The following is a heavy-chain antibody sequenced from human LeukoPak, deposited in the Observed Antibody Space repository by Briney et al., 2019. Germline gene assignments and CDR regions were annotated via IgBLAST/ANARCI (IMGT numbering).Heavy chain of an antibody. CDR3: ARGSEYYDLDY. J-gene: IGHJ4*02. CDR1: GFTVSSNY. V-gene: IGHV3-53*01. D-gene: IGHD3-22*01. Sequence: GGSLRLSCAASGFTVSSNYMSWVRQAPGKGLEWVSVIYSGGSTYYADSVKGRFTISRDNSKNTLYLQMNSLRAEDTAVYYCARGSEYYDLDYWGQGTLVTVSS. CDR2: IYSGGST.